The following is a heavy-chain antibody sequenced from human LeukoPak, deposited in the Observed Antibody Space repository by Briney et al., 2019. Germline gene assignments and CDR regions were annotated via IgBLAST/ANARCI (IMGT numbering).Heavy chain of an antibody. CDR3: AKDIGYVAGHFDY. V-gene: IGHV3-9*01. Sequence: GGSLRLSCAASGFTFDDYAMHWVRQAPGNGLEWVSGISWNSGSIGYADSVKGRFTISRDNAKNSLYLQMNSLRAEDTALYYCAKDIGYVAGHFDYWGQGTLVTVSS. CDR2: ISWNSGSI. CDR1: GFTFDDYA. D-gene: IGHD6-19*01. J-gene: IGHJ4*02.